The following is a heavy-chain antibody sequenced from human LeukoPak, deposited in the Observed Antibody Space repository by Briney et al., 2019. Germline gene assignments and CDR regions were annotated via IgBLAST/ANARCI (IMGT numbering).Heavy chain of an antibody. Sequence: GGSLRLSCAASGFTFSSYGMHWVRQAPGKGLEWVAFIRYDGSNKYYADSVKGRFTISRDNSKNTLYLQMNSLRAEDTAVYYCAKDLITMVVDRFYDAFYVWGQGTTVTVSS. CDR3: AKDLITMVVDRFYDAFYV. CDR2: IRYDGSNK. CDR1: GFTFSSYG. V-gene: IGHV3-30*02. J-gene: IGHJ3*01. D-gene: IGHD3-10*01.